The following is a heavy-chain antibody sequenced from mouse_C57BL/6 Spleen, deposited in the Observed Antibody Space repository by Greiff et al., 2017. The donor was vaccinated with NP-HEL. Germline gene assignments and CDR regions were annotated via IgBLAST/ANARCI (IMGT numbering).Heavy chain of an antibody. CDR1: GFSLTSYG. CDR2: IWSGGST. D-gene: IGHD2-4*01. CDR3: ARTPPTMITTDAFYAMDY. Sequence: QVQLQQSGPGLVQPSQSLSITCTVSGFSLTSYGVHWVRQSPGKGLEWLGVIWSGGSTDYNAAFISRLSISKDNFKIHVFFKMNSLQAHDTDIYYGARTPPTMITTDAFYAMDYWGQGTSVTVSS. V-gene: IGHV2-2*01. J-gene: IGHJ4*01.